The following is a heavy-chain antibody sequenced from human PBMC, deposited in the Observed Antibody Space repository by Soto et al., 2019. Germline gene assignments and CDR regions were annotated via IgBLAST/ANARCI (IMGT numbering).Heavy chain of an antibody. CDR1: GYIFKNYA. V-gene: IGHV1-69*13. J-gene: IGHJ4*02. CDR3: ARHLYDYVWGSYRH. D-gene: IGHD3-16*02. Sequence: ASVKVSCKSSGYIFKNYAVTWLRQAPGQGLEWMGGIIPVFGTPDYSQKFRGRVTITADESTSTVYMELRSLTSEDTAVYYCARHLYDYVWGSYRHWGQGTLVTVSS. CDR2: IIPVFGTP.